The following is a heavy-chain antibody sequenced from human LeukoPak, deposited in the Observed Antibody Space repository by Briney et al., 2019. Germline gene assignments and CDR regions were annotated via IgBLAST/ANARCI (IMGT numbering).Heavy chain of an antibody. CDR1: GFTFSSYA. CDR2: ISGSGGST. CDR3: AKAGIPMTAFNWFDP. D-gene: IGHD3-3*01. Sequence: GGSLRLSCAASGFTFSSYAMSWVRQAPGKGLEWVSAISGSGGSTYYADSVKGRFTISRDNSKNTLYLQMNSLRAEDTAVYYCAKAGIPMTAFNWFDPWGQGTLVTVSS. J-gene: IGHJ5*02. V-gene: IGHV3-23*01.